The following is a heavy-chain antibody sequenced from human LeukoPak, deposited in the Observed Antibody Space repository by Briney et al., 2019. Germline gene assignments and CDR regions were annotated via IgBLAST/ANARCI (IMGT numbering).Heavy chain of an antibody. CDR1: GYTFTSYG. CDR3: ARDLKRGYSSGRYSWGTGSSNDF. CDR2: ISPYNSNT. V-gene: IGHV1-18*01. D-gene: IGHD6-19*01. Sequence: ASVKVSCKASGYTFTSYGISWVRQAPGQGLEWMGWISPYNSNTYYAQNLQGRVTMTTDTSTSTTYMELRSLRSDDTAVYYCARDLKRGYSSGRYSWGTGSSNDFWGQGTLVTVSS. J-gene: IGHJ4*02.